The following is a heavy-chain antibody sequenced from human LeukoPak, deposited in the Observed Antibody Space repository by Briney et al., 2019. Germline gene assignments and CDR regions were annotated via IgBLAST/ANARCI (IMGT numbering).Heavy chain of an antibody. CDR3: ARADVDTAMVTGYYYYYMDV. D-gene: IGHD5-18*01. J-gene: IGHJ6*03. Sequence: PGGSLRLSCAASGFTFSSYAMSWVRQAPGKGLEWVSFISPSGDRTSNADSVEGRFTISRDNTRNTLYLQMNSLRDEDTAVYYCARADVDTAMVTGYYYYYMDVWGKGTTVTVSS. CDR2: ISPSGDRT. V-gene: IGHV3-23*01. CDR1: GFTFSSYA.